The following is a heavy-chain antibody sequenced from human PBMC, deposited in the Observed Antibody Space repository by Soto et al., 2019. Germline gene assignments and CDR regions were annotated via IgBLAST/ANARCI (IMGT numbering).Heavy chain of an antibody. V-gene: IGHV3-15*01. J-gene: IGHJ4*02. CDR2: IKSKTDGGTT. Sequence: PGGSLRLSCAASGFTFSNAWMSWVRQAPGKGLEWVGRIKSKTDGGTTDYAAPVKGRFTISRDDSKNTLYLQMNSLKTEDTAVYYCTTDKYSSSWYRPVWIDYWGQGTLVTVSS. D-gene: IGHD6-13*01. CDR1: GFTFSNAW. CDR3: TTDKYSSSWYRPVWIDY.